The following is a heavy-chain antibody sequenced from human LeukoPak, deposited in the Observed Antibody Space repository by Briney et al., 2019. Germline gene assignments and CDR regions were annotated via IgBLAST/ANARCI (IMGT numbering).Heavy chain of an antibody. CDR3: AVQWLVEDAFDI. V-gene: IGHV4-39*01. CDR1: GGSISSSRYY. CDR2: MYHSGST. J-gene: IGHJ3*02. D-gene: IGHD6-19*01. Sequence: PSETLSLTCTVSGGSISSSRYYRGWIRQPPGKGLEWTANMYHSGSTYYNPSLKSRVTISGDTSKSQFFLRLNSVTAADTAVYYCAVQWLVEDAFDIWGQGTMVTVSS.